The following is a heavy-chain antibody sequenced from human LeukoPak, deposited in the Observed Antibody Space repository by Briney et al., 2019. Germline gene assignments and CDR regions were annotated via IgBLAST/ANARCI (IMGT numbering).Heavy chain of an antibody. CDR3: AKDLGYCSGGSCADSALDY. V-gene: IGHV3-23*01. J-gene: IGHJ4*02. CDR2: ISGSGGST. CDR1: GFTFRSHW. Sequence: GGSLRLSCTGSGFTFRSHWMSWVRQAPGKGLEWVSAISGSGGSTYYADSVKGRFTISRDNSKNTLYLQMNSLRAEDTAVYYCAKDLGYCSGGSCADSALDYWGQGTLVTVSS. D-gene: IGHD2-15*01.